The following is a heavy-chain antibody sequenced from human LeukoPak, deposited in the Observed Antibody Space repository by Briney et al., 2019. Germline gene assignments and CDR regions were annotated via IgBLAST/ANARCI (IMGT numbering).Heavy chain of an antibody. Sequence: SVKVSCKASGGSFRTDPISWVRQAPGQGLEWMGGLTQFFRRTNYTQKFQGRLTITTDESSSTAYMELSDLRSDDTAVYYCATSESGRSWDWFAPWGQGTLVTVSS. CDR2: LTQFFRRT. D-gene: IGHD3-10*01. J-gene: IGHJ5*02. V-gene: IGHV1-69*05. CDR1: GGSFRTDP. CDR3: ATSESGRSWDWFAP.